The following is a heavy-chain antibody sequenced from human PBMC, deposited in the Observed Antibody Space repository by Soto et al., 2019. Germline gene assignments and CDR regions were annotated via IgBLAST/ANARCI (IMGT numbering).Heavy chain of an antibody. CDR1: GFAFINAW. Sequence: GGCLELSSAAFGFAFINAWMGWLLKAPGKGLEWVGRIKSKTDGGATDYAGPVKGRFTISRDDSKQTVYVQMNSLRAEDTAVYYCIAILTKRKCELGNWGQGTLVTVSS. CDR3: IAILTKRKCELGN. J-gene: IGHJ4*02. CDR2: IKSKTDGGAT. V-gene: IGHV3-15*05. D-gene: IGHD1-26*01.